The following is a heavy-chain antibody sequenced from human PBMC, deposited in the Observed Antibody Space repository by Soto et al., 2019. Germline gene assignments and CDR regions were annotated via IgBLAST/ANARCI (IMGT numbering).Heavy chain of an antibody. CDR2: ISSSGGTI. V-gene: IGHV3-48*02. CDR1: GFSFSAYS. Sequence: EVQLVESGGDLVQPGGSLRLSCVASGFSFSAYSMNWVRQAPGKGLEWVSYISSSGGTIYYADSVRGRFTISRDKAKNSLYLQMNSLRDEDTAVYYCARDLVTMTVALRGYAFDIWGQGTMVTVSS. J-gene: IGHJ3*02. D-gene: IGHD3-22*01. CDR3: ARDLVTMTVALRGYAFDI.